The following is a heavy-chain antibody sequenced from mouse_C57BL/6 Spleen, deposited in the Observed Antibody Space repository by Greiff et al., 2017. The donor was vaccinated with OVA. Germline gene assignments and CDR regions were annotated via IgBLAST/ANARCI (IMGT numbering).Heavy chain of an antibody. V-gene: IGHV1-59*01. Sequence: VQLQQPGAELVRPGTSVKLSCKASGYTFTSYWMHWVKQRPGQGLEWIGVIDPSDSYTNYNQKFKGKATLTVDTSSSTAYMQLSSLTSEDSAVYYCALLLRPHWYFDVWGTGTTVTVSS. CDR2: IDPSDSYT. J-gene: IGHJ1*03. CDR3: ALLLRPHWYFDV. D-gene: IGHD1-1*01. CDR1: GYTFTSYW.